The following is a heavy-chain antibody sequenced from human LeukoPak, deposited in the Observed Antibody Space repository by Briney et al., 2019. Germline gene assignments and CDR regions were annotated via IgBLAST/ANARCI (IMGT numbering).Heavy chain of an antibody. D-gene: IGHD6-13*01. V-gene: IGHV1-8*02. CDR2: MNPNSGNT. J-gene: IGHJ4*02. Sequence: GASVKVSCKASGYTLTNYDINWVRQATGQGLEWMGWMNPNSGNTDYAQKFQGRVTMTRNTSISTAYMELSSLRSEDTAVYYCASDIAAAGNHDYWGQGTLVTVSS. CDR1: GYTLTNYD. CDR3: ASDIAAAGNHDY.